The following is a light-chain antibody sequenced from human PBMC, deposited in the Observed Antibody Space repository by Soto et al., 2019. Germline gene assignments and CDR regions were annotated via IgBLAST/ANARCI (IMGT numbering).Light chain of an antibody. CDR2: AAS. Sequence: DIQMTQSPSSLSASVGDRVTITCRASQSISTYLNWYQQKPGKAPKLLIYAASSSQSGVPSRFSGSGSGTDFTLTISSLQPEDFATYYCQQSYSTPVTFGPGTKVDI. J-gene: IGKJ3*01. CDR1: QSISTY. CDR3: QQSYSTPVT. V-gene: IGKV1-39*01.